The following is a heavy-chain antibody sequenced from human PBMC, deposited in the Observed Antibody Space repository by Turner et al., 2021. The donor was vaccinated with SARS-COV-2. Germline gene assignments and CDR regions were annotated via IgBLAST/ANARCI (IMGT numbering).Heavy chain of an antibody. D-gene: IGHD6-13*01. CDR2: ISYDGSNK. Sequence: QVQLVESGGGVVQPGGSLRLSCAASGFTFSSYGVHWVCQAPGKGLEWVAVISYDGSNKYYADSVKGRFTISRDNSKNTLYLQMNSLRGEDTAVYYWAKDMEQLVPLFDYWGQGTLVTVSS. J-gene: IGHJ4*02. V-gene: IGHV3-30*18. CDR3: AKDMEQLVPLFDY. CDR1: GFTFSSYG.